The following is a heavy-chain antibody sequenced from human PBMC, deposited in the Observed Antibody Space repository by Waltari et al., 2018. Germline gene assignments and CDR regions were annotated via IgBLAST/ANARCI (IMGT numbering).Heavy chain of an antibody. J-gene: IGHJ6*03. CDR3: ARVANRYYYYYYMDV. Sequence: QVQLQESGPGLVKPSETLSLTCTVSGGSISSYYWSWIRQPPGKGLEWIGYIYYSGSTNSNPSLKSRVTISVDTSKNQFSLKLSSVTAADTAVYYCARVANRYYYYYYMDVWGKGTTVTISS. CDR2: IYYSGST. V-gene: IGHV4-59*01. CDR1: GGSISSYY.